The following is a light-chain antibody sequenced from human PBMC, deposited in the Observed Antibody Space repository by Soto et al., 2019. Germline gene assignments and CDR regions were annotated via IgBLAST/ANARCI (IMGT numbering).Light chain of an antibody. V-gene: IGLV2-14*03. J-gene: IGLJ1*01. CDR2: DVN. CDR1: SSEVISYDY. CDR3: CAYSTSGTHV. Sequence: QSALTQPASVSGSPGQSITFSCTGTSSEVISYDYVSWHQQHPGKAPKLIIYDVNNRPSGVPSRFSGSKSGNTASLIISGLQTEDEADYYCCAYSTSGTHVFGTG.